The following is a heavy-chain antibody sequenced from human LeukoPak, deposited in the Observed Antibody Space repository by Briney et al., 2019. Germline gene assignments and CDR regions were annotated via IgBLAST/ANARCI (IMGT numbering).Heavy chain of an antibody. CDR2: IIPILGIA. D-gene: IGHD6-19*01. Sequence: SVKVSCKASGGTFSSYAISWVRQAPGQGLEWMGRIIPILGIANYAQKFQGRVTITAGKSTSTAYMELSSLRSEDTAVYYCARDFGIAVAGNWFDPWGQGTLVTVSS. V-gene: IGHV1-69*04. CDR3: ARDFGIAVAGNWFDP. CDR1: GGTFSSYA. J-gene: IGHJ5*02.